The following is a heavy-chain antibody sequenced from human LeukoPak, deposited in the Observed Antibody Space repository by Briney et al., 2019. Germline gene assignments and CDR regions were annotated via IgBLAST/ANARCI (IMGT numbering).Heavy chain of an antibody. CDR2: ISDGGWT. CDR3: AKECDYGNTSHMPCY. Sequence: PGGSLRLSCAASGFTVSRNYMNWVRQAPGKGLEWVSGISDGGWTAYTDSVKGRFFISRETATNTLYLQMNSLRVEDKAVYYCAKECDYGNTSHMPCYWGQGTLVTVSS. V-gene: IGHV3-53*01. J-gene: IGHJ4*02. D-gene: IGHD4-17*01. CDR1: GFTVSRNY.